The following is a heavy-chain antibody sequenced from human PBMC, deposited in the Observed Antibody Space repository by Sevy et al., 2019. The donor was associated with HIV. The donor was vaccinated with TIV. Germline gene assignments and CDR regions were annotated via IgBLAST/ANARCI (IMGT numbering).Heavy chain of an antibody. V-gene: IGHV3-23*01. CDR2: ISGSGGST. Sequence: GGSLRLSCAASGFTFSSYAMSWVRQAPGKGLEWVSAISGSGGSTYYADSVKGRFTIPRDNSKNTLYLQMNSLRAEDTAVYYCAKMTTVTSYYYGMDVWGQGTTVTVSS. CDR3: AKMTTVTSYYYGMDV. D-gene: IGHD4-4*01. CDR1: GFTFSSYA. J-gene: IGHJ6*02.